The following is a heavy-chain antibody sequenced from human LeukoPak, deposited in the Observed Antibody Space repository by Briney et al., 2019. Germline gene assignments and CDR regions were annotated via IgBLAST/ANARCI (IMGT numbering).Heavy chain of an antibody. Sequence: PGGSLRLSCAASGFTVSSDYMSWVRQAPGKGLEWVGRVKTNTDGGTTDYAAPVKGRFTISRDDSKNTLYLQMNSLKTEDTAVYYCTTLPVAGNNFDYWGQGILVTVSS. D-gene: IGHD6-19*01. CDR3: TTLPVAGNNFDY. V-gene: IGHV3-15*01. CDR2: VKTNTDGGTT. CDR1: GFTVSSDY. J-gene: IGHJ4*02.